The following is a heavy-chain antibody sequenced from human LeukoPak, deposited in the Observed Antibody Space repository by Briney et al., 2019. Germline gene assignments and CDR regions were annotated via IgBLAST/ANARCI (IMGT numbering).Heavy chain of an antibody. Sequence: PSETLSLTCTVSGGSISSYYWSWIRQPPGKGLEWIGYIYYSGSTNYKPSLKSRVTISVDTSKNQFSLKLSSVTAADTAVYYCARSEDYYDSSGYLTPFDYWGQGTLVTVSS. CDR3: ARSEDYYDSSGYLTPFDY. D-gene: IGHD3-22*01. CDR2: IYYSGST. CDR1: GGSISSYY. J-gene: IGHJ4*02. V-gene: IGHV4-59*01.